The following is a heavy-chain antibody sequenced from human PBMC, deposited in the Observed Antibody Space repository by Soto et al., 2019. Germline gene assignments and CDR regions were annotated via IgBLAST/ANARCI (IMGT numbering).Heavy chain of an antibody. CDR3: ARGSKSTYGSGSTVFDS. CDR1: GYTFTTYD. D-gene: IGHD3-10*01. CDR2: MNPNRDNT. V-gene: IGHV1-8*01. Sequence: QVQLVQSGAEVKKPGASVKVSCKASGYTFTTYDINWVRQATGQGPEWMGWMNPNRDNTGYAQKFQGRVTMSRNTSISRAFMEVSRLRSEDTAVYYCARGSKSTYGSGSTVFDSWGQGSLVIVSS. J-gene: IGHJ4*02.